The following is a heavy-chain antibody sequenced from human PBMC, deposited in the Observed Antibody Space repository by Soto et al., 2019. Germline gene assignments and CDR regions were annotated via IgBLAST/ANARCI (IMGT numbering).Heavy chain of an antibody. Sequence: GASVKVSCKASGYTFTSYAMHWVRQAPGQRLEWMGWINAGNGNTKYSHKFQGRVTITRDTSASTAYMELSSLRSEDTAVYYCARDPRGVYSSSWYGYYWGQGTLVTVSS. CDR2: INAGNGNT. V-gene: IGHV1-3*01. J-gene: IGHJ4*02. CDR3: ARDPRGVYSSSWYGYY. CDR1: GYTFTSYA. D-gene: IGHD6-13*01.